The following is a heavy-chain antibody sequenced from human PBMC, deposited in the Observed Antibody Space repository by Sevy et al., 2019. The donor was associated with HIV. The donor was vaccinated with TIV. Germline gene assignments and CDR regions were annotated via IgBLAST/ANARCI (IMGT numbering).Heavy chain of an antibody. J-gene: IGHJ4*02. CDR1: GGSISKIGNY. CDR3: AKIYDY. D-gene: IGHD3-3*01. V-gene: IGHV4-39*01. CDR2: IFHTGKT. Sequence: SETLSLTCSVSGGSISKIGNYWGWVRQPPGERLEWIGDIFHTGKTNYNPSLKSRVTISLDTSKNQFSLKLSSVTAADTAVYYFAKIYDYWGPGALVTVSS.